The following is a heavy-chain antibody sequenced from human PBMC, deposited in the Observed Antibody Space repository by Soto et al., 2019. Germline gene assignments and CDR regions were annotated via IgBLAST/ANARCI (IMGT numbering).Heavy chain of an antibody. Sequence: QVQLEESGGGVVQPGRSLRLSCAASGFTFSSYGMHWGRQAPGTGPEWVTFISYDGTKTDYEDSVKGWFTISRDNSKNTLYLQMNRLREEDTAVYYCARDPMARGVVWTWGGDNWGQGTPVTVSS. D-gene: IGHD3-10*01. CDR2: ISYDGTKT. V-gene: IGHV3-30*19. CDR3: ARDPMARGVVWTWGGDN. CDR1: GFTFSSYG. J-gene: IGHJ4*02.